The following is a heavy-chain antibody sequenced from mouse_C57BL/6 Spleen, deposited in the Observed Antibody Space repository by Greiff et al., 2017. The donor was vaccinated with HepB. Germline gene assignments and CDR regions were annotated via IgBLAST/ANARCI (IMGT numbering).Heavy chain of an antibody. J-gene: IGHJ4*01. CDR3: AREGYDYDGDGYAMDY. CDR2: INPNNGGT. Sequence: VQLQQSGPELVKPGASVKIPCKASGYTFTDYNMDWVKQSHGKSLEWIGDINPNNGGTIYNQKFKGKATLTVDKSSSTAYMELRSLTSEDTAVYYCAREGYDYDGDGYAMDYWGQGTSVTVSS. D-gene: IGHD2-4*01. V-gene: IGHV1-18*01. CDR1: GYTFTDYN.